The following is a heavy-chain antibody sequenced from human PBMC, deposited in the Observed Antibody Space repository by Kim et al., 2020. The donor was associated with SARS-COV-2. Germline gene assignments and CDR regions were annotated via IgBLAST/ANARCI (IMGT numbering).Heavy chain of an antibody. CDR1: GGSISSYY. Sequence: SETLSLTCTVSGGSISSYYWSWIRQPPGKGLEWIGYIYYSGSTNYNPSLKSRVTISVDTSKNQFSLKLSSVTAADTAVYYCARDRLEWLRLGGYYYGMDV. CDR2: IYYSGST. CDR3: ARDRLEWLRLGGYYYGMDV. V-gene: IGHV4-59*01. J-gene: IGHJ6*01. D-gene: IGHD5-12*01.